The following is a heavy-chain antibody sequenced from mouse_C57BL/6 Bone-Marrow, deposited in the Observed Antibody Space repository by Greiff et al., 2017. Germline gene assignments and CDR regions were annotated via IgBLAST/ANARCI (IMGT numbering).Heavy chain of an antibody. CDR1: GFNFKDDD. V-gene: IGHV14-4*01. CDR2: IEPENGAT. J-gene: IGHJ3*01. CDR3: TRIAY. Sequence: EVQLQQSGAELVRPGASVKLSCTASGFNFKDDDMHWVKQSPEQGLEWIGWIEPENGATEYASKFQGKATITVDTSSNTAYLQLSSLTSEDTAVYYCTRIAYWGQGTLVTVSA.